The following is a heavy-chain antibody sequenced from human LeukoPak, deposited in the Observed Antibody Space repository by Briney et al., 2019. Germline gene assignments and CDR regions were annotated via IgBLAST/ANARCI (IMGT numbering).Heavy chain of an antibody. Sequence: GGSLRLSCAASGFTFSSYGMHWVRQAPGKGLEWVTFIRSDGSNKYYADSVKGRFTISRDNSKNTLYLQMNSLRAEDTAVYYCAKGRGEYNSGPDYWGQGTLVTVSS. CDR3: AKGRGEYNSGPDY. V-gene: IGHV3-30*02. J-gene: IGHJ4*02. D-gene: IGHD5-12*01. CDR1: GFTFSSYG. CDR2: IRSDGSNK.